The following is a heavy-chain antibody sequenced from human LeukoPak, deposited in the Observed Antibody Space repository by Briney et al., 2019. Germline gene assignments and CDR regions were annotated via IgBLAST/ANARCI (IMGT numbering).Heavy chain of an antibody. CDR1: GGSISSHY. Sequence: LETLSLTCTVSGGSISSHYWSWIRQPPGKGLEWIGYIYYSGSTNYNPSLKSRVTISVDTSKNQFSLKLSSVTAADTAVYYCARGRIDSSGRDFDYWGQGTLVTVSS. V-gene: IGHV4-59*11. CDR3: ARGRIDSSGRDFDY. D-gene: IGHD3-22*01. J-gene: IGHJ4*02. CDR2: IYYSGST.